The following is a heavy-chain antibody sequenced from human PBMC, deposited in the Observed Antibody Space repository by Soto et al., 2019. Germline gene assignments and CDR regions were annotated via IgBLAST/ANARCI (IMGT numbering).Heavy chain of an antibody. CDR3: ARCNYYDSSSDEGGFDY. J-gene: IGHJ4*02. V-gene: IGHV1-69*12. D-gene: IGHD3-22*01. CDR2: IIPIFGTA. Sequence: QVQLVQSGAEVKKPGSSVKVSCKASRGTFSSYAISWVRQAPGQGLEWMGGIIPIFGTANYAQKFQGRVTITADESTSRAYMELSSLRSEDTAVYYCARCNYYDSSSDEGGFDYWGQGTLVTVSS. CDR1: RGTFSSYA.